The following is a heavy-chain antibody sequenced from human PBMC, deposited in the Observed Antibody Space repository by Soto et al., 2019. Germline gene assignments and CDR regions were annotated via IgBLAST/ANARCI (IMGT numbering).Heavy chain of an antibody. Sequence: SVKVSCKASGYTFTSYGISWVRQAPGQGLEWMGWISAYNGNTNYAQKLQGRVTMTTDTSTSTAYMELRSLRSDDTAVYYCAREFRGITIFGVVSSYYMDVWGKGTTVTVSS. CDR2: ISAYNGNT. V-gene: IGHV1-18*01. J-gene: IGHJ6*03. CDR3: AREFRGITIFGVVSSYYMDV. D-gene: IGHD3-3*01. CDR1: GYTFTSYG.